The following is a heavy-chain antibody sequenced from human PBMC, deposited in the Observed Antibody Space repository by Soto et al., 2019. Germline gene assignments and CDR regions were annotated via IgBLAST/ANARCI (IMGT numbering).Heavy chain of an antibody. V-gene: IGHV1-69*04. J-gene: IGHJ6*03. CDR3: ARDQVRTVRGVSYYYMDV. D-gene: IGHD3-10*01. CDR1: GSTFSSYT. Sequence: SVKVSCKASGSTFSSYTISWVRQAPGQGLEWMGRIIPILGIANYAQKFQGRVTITADKSTSTAYMELSSLRSEDTAVYYCARDQVRTVRGVSYYYMDVWGKGTTVTVSS. CDR2: IIPILGIA.